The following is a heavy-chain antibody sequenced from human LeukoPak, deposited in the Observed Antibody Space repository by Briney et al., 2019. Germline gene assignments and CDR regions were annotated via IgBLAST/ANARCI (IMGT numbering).Heavy chain of an antibody. CDR2: INPNSGGT. Sequence: ASVKVSCKASGYTFTGDYMHWVRQAPGQGLEWMGWINPNSGGTNYAQKFQGRVTMTGDTSISTAYMELSRLRSDDTAVYYCARDTEYTAMASDDAFDIWGQGTMVTVSS. CDR3: ARDTEYTAMASDDAFDI. V-gene: IGHV1-2*02. D-gene: IGHD5-18*01. CDR1: GYTFTGDY. J-gene: IGHJ3*02.